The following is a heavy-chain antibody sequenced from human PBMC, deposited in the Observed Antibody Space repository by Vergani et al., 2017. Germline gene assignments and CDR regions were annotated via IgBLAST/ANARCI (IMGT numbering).Heavy chain of an antibody. Sequence: QVQLQESGPGLVKPSQTLSLSCTVSGGSINTGAYYWSWIRQPAGKGLEWIGRVYTSGMTNYNPSLKSRVTILVDRSKSQLSLKLTSVTAGDTAVYFCARDQWDDDGPRGWFAPWGQGILVTVSS. V-gene: IGHV4-61*02. CDR3: ARDQWDDDGPRGWFAP. CDR2: VYTSGMT. D-gene: IGHD5-24*01. J-gene: IGHJ5*02. CDR1: GGSINTGAYY.